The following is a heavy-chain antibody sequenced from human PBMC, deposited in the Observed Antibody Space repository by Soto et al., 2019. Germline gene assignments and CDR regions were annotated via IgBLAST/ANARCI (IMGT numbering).Heavy chain of an antibody. CDR2: IWYDGSNK. V-gene: IGHV3-33*01. D-gene: IGHD4-17*01. CDR3: ARGITAYDYDAFDI. Sequence: GGSLRLSCAASGFTFSSYGMHWVRQAPGKGLEWVAVIWYDGSNKYYADSVKGRFTISRDNSKNTLYLQMNSLRAEDTAVYYCARGITAYDYDAFDIWGQGTMVTVSS. J-gene: IGHJ3*02. CDR1: GFTFSSYG.